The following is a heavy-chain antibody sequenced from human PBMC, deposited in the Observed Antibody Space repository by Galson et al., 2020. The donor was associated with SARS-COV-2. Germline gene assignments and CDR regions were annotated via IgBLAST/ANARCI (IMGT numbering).Heavy chain of an antibody. CDR1: GITLSRLD. D-gene: IGHD2-21*01. CDR2: LNICGSTT. V-gene: IGHV3-74*01. J-gene: IGHJ4*02. CDR3: ASRGVVIPDISLDN. Sequence: GESLKILCVGSGITLSRLDLPWVRQAPGQGLVWVSRLNICGSTTFYADSVMGRFTISRDNAKNTLYLQMHSLRAEDTAVYYCASRGVVIPDISLDNWGQGTLGADSS.